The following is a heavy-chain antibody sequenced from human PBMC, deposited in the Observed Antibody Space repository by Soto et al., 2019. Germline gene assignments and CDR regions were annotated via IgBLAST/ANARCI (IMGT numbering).Heavy chain of an antibody. Sequence: SETLSLTCTVSGGSISSGDYYWSWIRQPPGKGLEWIGYIYYSGSTYYNPSLKSRVTISVDTSKNQFSLKLSSVTAADTAVYYCARDRGTFIAAAGMDYWFDPWGQGTLVTVSS. CDR2: IYYSGST. CDR1: GGSISSGDYY. D-gene: IGHD6-13*01. J-gene: IGHJ5*02. CDR3: ARDRGTFIAAAGMDYWFDP. V-gene: IGHV4-30-4*01.